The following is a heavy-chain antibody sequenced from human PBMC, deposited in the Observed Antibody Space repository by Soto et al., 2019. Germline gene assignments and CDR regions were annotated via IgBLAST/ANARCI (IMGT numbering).Heavy chain of an antibody. CDR3: ATAVGGYYYYGMDV. J-gene: IGHJ6*02. Sequence: EVQLLESGGGLVQPGGSLRLSCAASGFTFSSYTMSWVRQAPGKGLEWVSGITESGAGTYYADSVKGRFTISRDNSKSTLYLQKNSLRAEDTAVYYWATAVGGYYYYGMDVWGQGTTVTVSS. V-gene: IGHV3-23*01. CDR1: GFTFSSYT. CDR2: ITESGAGT. D-gene: IGHD2-15*01.